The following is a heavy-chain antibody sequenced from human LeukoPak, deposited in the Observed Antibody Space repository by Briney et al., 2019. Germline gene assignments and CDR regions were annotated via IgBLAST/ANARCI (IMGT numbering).Heavy chain of an antibody. CDR1: GGTFSSYA. CDR2: IIPIFGTA. V-gene: IGHV1-69*13. Sequence: SVKVSCKASGGTFSSYAISWVRQAPGQGLEWMGGIIPIFGTANYAQKFQGRVTITADESTSTAYMELSSLRSEDTAVYYCARAVRSYDYVWGSYRYEDYFDYWGQGTLVTVSS. D-gene: IGHD3-16*02. CDR3: ARAVRSYDYVWGSYRYEDYFDY. J-gene: IGHJ4*02.